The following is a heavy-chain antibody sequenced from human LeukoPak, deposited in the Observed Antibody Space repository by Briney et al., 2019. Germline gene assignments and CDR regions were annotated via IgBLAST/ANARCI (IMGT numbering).Heavy chain of an antibody. J-gene: IGHJ3*02. CDR1: GGSINSYY. Sequence: SGTLSLTCTVSGGSINSYYWSWIRQPPGKGLEWIGSVYYSGSTYFNPSLKRRLTMSVDTSNSHFSLRLGSVTAADTAVYYCARPAHDAFDIWGQGTKVTVSS. CDR2: VYYSGST. CDR3: ARPAHDAFDI. V-gene: IGHV4-59*04.